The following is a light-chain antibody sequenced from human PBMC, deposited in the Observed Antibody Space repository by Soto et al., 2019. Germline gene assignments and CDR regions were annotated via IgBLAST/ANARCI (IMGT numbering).Light chain of an antibody. V-gene: IGLV2-11*01. CDR1: SSDVGSYNL. CDR2: DVS. J-gene: IGLJ1*01. CDR3: CSYAGSKAYV. Sequence: QSVLTQPRSVSGSPGQSVTISCTGTSSDVGSYNLVSRYQQHPGKAPKLMIYDVSKRPSGVPDRFSGSKSGNTASLTISGLQAEDEADYHCCSYAGSKAYVFGTGTKLTVL.